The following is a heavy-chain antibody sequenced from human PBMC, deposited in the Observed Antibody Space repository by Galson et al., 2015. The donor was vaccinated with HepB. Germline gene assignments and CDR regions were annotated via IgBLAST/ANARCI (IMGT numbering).Heavy chain of an antibody. CDR3: ARRYYYGSGSYAYFDY. CDR1: GYSFTSYW. D-gene: IGHD3-10*01. J-gene: IGHJ4*02. V-gene: IGHV5-10-1*01. Sequence: QSGAEVIKPGESLRISCKGSGYSFTSYWISWVRQMPGKGLEWMGRIDPSDSYTNYSPSFQAHVTISADKSISTAYLQWSSLKASDTAMYYCARRYYYGSGSYAYFDYWGQGTLVTVSS. CDR2: IDPSDSYT.